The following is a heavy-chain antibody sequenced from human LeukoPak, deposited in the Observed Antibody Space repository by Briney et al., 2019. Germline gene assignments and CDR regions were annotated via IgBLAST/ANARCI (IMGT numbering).Heavy chain of an antibody. D-gene: IGHD3-22*01. CDR2: IYSGGST. CDR1: GFTVSSNY. J-gene: IGHJ4*02. Sequence: GGSLRLSCAASGFTVSSNYMSWVRQAPGKGREWVSVIYSGGSTYCADSVKGRFTISRDNSKNTLYLQMNSLRAEDTAVYYCARDYYESSGPMGYWGQGTLVTVSS. CDR3: ARDYYESSGPMGY. V-gene: IGHV3-53*01.